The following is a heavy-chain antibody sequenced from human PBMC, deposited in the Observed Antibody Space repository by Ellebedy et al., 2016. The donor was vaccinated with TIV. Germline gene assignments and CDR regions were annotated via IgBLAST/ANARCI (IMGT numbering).Heavy chain of an antibody. V-gene: IGHV3-7*01. J-gene: IGHJ4*02. CDR1: GVTFSTYW. Sequence: PGGSLRLSCAASGVTFSTYWMTWVRQAPGKGLEWVANINQDGSEENYVDSVRGRFTISRDNTKNSLCLQMNSLRAEATAVYYCVGSGGWLLRHWGQGALVTVSS. CDR3: VGSGGWLLRH. D-gene: IGHD3-9*01. CDR2: INQDGSEE.